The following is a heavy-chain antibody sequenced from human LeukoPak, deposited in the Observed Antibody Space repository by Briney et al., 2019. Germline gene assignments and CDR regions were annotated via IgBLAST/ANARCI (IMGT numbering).Heavy chain of an antibody. CDR2: IFYSGST. CDR3: ARGGRRTVVVTATEPFDY. D-gene: IGHD2-21*02. CDR1: GGSISTSNYY. J-gene: IGHJ4*02. V-gene: IGHV4-39*07. Sequence: SETLSLTCTVSGGSISTSNYYWGWIRQPPGKGLEWIGNIFYSGSTNYNPSLKSRVTISVDTSKNQFSLKLSSVTAADTAVYYCARGGRRTVVVTATEPFDYWGQGTLVTVSS.